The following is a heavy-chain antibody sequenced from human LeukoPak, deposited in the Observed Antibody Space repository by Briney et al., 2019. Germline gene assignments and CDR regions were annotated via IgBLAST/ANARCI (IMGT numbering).Heavy chain of an antibody. D-gene: IGHD3-3*01. CDR2: INHSGST. CDR3: ARGQSDFWSGYTRNYDAFDI. J-gene: IGHJ3*02. V-gene: IGHV4-34*01. CDR1: GGSFSGYY. Sequence: SETLSLTCAVYGGSFSGYYWSWIRQPPGKGLEWIGEINHSGSTNYNPSLKSRVTISVDTSKNQFSLKLSSVTAADTAVYYCARGQSDFWSGYTRNYDAFDIWGQGTMVTVSS.